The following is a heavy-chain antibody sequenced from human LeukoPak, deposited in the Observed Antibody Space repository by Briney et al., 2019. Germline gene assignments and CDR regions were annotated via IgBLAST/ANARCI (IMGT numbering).Heavy chain of an antibody. V-gene: IGHV3-30*03. CDR3: ARGWLGSSDFDY. CDR2: ISYDGSNK. J-gene: IGHJ4*02. Sequence: GGSLRLSCAASGFTFSSYGMHWVRQAPGKGLEWVAVISYDGSNKYYADSVKGRFTISRDNSKNTLYLQMNSLRAEDTAVYYCARGWLGSSDFDYWGQGTLVTVSS. CDR1: GFTFSSYG. D-gene: IGHD1-26*01.